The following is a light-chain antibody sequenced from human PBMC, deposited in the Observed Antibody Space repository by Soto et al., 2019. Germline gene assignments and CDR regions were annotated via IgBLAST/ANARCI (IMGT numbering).Light chain of an antibody. J-gene: IGKJ2*01. CDR2: DAS. CDR1: QSITRW. V-gene: IGKV1-5*01. CDR3: QQYGSLYT. Sequence: DIQMTQSPSTLSASVGDTVTITCRASQSITRWLAWYQQKPGKVPKLLIYDASNLGRGVSSRFSGTGSGTEFTLAIRSLQPDDVATYYCQQYGSLYTFGQGTKLEIK.